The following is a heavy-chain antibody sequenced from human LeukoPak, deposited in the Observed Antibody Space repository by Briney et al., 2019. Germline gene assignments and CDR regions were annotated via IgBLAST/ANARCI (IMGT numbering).Heavy chain of an antibody. Sequence: GGSLRLSCAASGFTFSSYAMSWVRQAPGKGLEWVSSISGSGTYIYYVDSLKGRFTISRDNAKNSLYLQMNSLRAEDTAVYFCARGLYDTSGWPLGAFDFWGQGTMVTVS. CDR3: ARGLYDTSGWPLGAFDF. CDR2: ISGSGTYI. CDR1: GFTFSSYA. J-gene: IGHJ3*01. V-gene: IGHV3-21*01. D-gene: IGHD6-19*01.